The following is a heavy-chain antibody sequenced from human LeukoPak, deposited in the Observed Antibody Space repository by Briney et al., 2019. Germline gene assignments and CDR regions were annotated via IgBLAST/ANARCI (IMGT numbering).Heavy chain of an antibody. V-gene: IGHV3-53*01. CDR1: GFTVSSNY. J-gene: IGHJ4*02. CDR3: ARARDGYNSGFDY. CDR2: IYSGGYT. D-gene: IGHD5-24*01. Sequence: GGSLRLSCAASGFTVSSNYMSWVRQAPGKGLEWVSVIYSGGYTYYADSVRGRFTISRDTSKNTLYLQMNSLRAEDTAVYYCARARDGYNSGFDYWGQGTLVTVSS.